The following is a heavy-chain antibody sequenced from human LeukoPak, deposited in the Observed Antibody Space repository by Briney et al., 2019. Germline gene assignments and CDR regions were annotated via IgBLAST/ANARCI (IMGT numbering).Heavy chain of an antibody. CDR1: GGSISCGGYY. D-gene: IGHD3-22*01. V-gene: IGHV4-31*03. CDR3: ARDSRDYYDSSGYRKAFDI. CDR2: IYYSGST. Sequence: SETLSLTCTVSGGSISCGGYYWSWIRQHPGKGLEGIGYIYYSGSTYYNPSLKSRVTISVDTSKNQFSLKLSSVTAADTAVYYCARDSRDYYDSSGYRKAFDIWGQGTMVNVSS. J-gene: IGHJ3*02.